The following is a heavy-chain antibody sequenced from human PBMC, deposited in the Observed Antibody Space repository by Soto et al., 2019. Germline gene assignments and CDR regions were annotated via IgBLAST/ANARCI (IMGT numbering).Heavy chain of an antibody. D-gene: IGHD7-27*01. CDR2: IYDGGRT. V-gene: IGHV4-30-4*01. Sequence: QVQLQESGPGLVKPSQTLSLTCTVSGGSISTVDYWWSWIRQSPDMGLEWIGHIYDGGRTYNNPSLASRVTMSVVTSKSQLSLPLGSVSAADTAVYYCARGPSGDKVDSWGQGTLVTVSS. J-gene: IGHJ4*02. CDR3: ARGPSGDKVDS. CDR1: GGSISTVDYW.